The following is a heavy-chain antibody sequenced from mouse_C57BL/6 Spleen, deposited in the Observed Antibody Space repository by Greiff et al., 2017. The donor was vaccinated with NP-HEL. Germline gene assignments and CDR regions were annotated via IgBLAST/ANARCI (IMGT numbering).Heavy chain of an antibody. Sequence: VQLQQSGAELARPGASVKLSCKASGYTFTSYGISWVKQRTGQGLEWIGEIYPRSGNTYYNEKFKGKATLTADKSSSTAYMELRSLTSEDSAVYFCARYYGSSYGYFDYWGQGTTRTVSS. CDR3: ARYYGSSYGYFDY. CDR2: IYPRSGNT. V-gene: IGHV1-81*01. D-gene: IGHD1-1*01. CDR1: GYTFTSYG. J-gene: IGHJ2*01.